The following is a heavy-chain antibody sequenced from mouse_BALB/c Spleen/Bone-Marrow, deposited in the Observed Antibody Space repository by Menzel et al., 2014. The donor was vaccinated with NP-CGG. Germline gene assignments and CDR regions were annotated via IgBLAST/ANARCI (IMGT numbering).Heavy chain of an antibody. Sequence: EVQLVESGGGLVKPGGSLKLSCAASGFTFSDYYMYWVRQTPEKRLEWVATISDGGSYTYYPDSVKGRFTISRDNAKNNLYLQMSSLKSEDTAMYYCANYYGSTWFAYWGQATLVTVSA. V-gene: IGHV5-4*02. J-gene: IGHJ3*01. CDR1: GFTFSDYY. CDR2: ISDGGSYT. CDR3: ANYYGSTWFAY. D-gene: IGHD1-1*01.